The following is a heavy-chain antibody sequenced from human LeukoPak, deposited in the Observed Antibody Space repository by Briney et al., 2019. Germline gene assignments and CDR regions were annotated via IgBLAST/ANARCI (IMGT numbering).Heavy chain of an antibody. CDR1: GGSVSSYY. CDR2: IYYSGST. Sequence: SETLSLTCTVSGGSVSSYYGSWIRQPPGKGLEWIGYIYYSGSTNYNPSLKSRVTISVDTSKNQFSLKLSSVTAADTAVYYCARDRGAAAPFDYWGQGTRVTVSS. J-gene: IGHJ4*02. CDR3: ARDRGAAAPFDY. D-gene: IGHD5-24*01. V-gene: IGHV4-59*02.